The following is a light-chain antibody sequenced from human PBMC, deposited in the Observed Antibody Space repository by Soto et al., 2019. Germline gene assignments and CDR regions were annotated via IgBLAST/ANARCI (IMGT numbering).Light chain of an antibody. CDR1: QSVRSTY. Sequence: EIVVTQPPGTLSLSPGERATLSCRASQSVRSTYLAWYQQKPGQAPRLLMHGASSRATGIPDRISGSGSGTDFTLTISRLEPEDFATYYCQQSYSTPITFGQGTRLQIK. CDR3: QQSYSTPIT. CDR2: GAS. V-gene: IGKV3-20*01. J-gene: IGKJ5*01.